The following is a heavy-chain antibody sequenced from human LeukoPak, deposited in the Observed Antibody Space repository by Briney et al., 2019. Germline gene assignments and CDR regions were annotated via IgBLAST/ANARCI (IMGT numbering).Heavy chain of an antibody. CDR2: ISWNSGLI. CDR3: AKVGIFGLVTYYFDY. J-gene: IGHJ4*02. V-gene: IGHV3-9*01. CDR1: GFTFDEYA. Sequence: GGSLRLSCAASGFTFDEYAMHWVRQTPGKGLEWVSGISWNSGLIDYADSVKGRFTISRDNAKNSLYLQMNSLKPEDTAFYYCAKVGIFGLVTYYFDYWGQGTLSPSPQ. D-gene: IGHD3/OR15-3a*01.